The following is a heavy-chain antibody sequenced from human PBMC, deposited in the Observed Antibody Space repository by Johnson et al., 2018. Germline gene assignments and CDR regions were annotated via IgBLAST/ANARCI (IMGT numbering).Heavy chain of an antibody. D-gene: IGHD1-26*01. V-gene: IGHV3-21*01. CDR2: ISSSSSYI. J-gene: IGHJ3*02. Sequence: EVQLVETGGGLVKPGGSLRLSCAASGFTFSSYSMNWVRQAPGKGLEWVSSISSSSSYIYYADSVKGRFTISRDNAKNSLDLQMNSLRAGDTAVYYCARDRWYSGSEGAFDIWGQGTMVTVSS. CDR3: ARDRWYSGSEGAFDI. CDR1: GFTFSSYS.